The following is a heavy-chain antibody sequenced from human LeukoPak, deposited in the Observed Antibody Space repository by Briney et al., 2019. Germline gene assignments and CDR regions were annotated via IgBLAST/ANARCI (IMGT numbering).Heavy chain of an antibody. Sequence: TGGSERLSCSGSGLTLSTYAMHWVRQAPGKGLEYVSAIDTAREGTYYADSVKGRFTIPRDKSKNTLYLQMRSLRAEDTAVYYCMTRDTSGYWGQGTL. D-gene: IGHD3-10*01. CDR1: GLTLSTYA. CDR2: IDTAREGT. CDR3: MTRDTSGY. J-gene: IGHJ4*02. V-gene: IGHV3-64D*09.